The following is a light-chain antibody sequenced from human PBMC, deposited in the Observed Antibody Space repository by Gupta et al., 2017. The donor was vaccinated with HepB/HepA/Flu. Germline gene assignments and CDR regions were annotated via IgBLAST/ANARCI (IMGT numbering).Light chain of an antibody. CDR2: GVS. CDR1: QSIRKF. CDR3: QQSYNIPQVT. V-gene: IGKV1-39*01. Sequence: DIQLTQSPSSLSASVGDRVTITCRASQSIRKFLNWYQQTPGKAPKLRISGVSTLHSGVPTRFSGSGSETDFTLTITNVQPEDFATYYCQQSYNIPQVTFGQGTRLEMK. J-gene: IGKJ5*01.